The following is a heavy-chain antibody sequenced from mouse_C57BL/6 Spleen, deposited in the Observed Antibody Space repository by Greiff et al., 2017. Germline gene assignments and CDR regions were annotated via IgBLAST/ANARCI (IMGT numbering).Heavy chain of an antibody. D-gene: IGHD1-1*01. CDR3: ARERDYYGSHFDY. CDR2: IYPGSGST. J-gene: IGHJ2*01. Sequence: QVQLQQPGAELVKPGASVKMSCKASGYTFTSYWITWVKQRPGQGLEWIGDIYPGSGSTNYNEKFKSKATLTVDTSSSTADMQLSSLTSEVSAVYYCARERDYYGSHFDYWGQGTTLTVSS. CDR1: GYTFTSYW. V-gene: IGHV1-55*01.